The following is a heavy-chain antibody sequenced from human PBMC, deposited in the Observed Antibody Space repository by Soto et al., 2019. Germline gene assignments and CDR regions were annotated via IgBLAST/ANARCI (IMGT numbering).Heavy chain of an antibody. Sequence: SETLSLTCTVSGGSIISYDWSWIRQPPGKGLEWIGYIYYSGSTNYNPSLKSRVTISVDTSKNQFSLKLSSVTAADTAVYYCARRVVRGVRNWFDPWGQGTLVTVSS. D-gene: IGHD3-10*01. CDR3: ARRVVRGVRNWFDP. CDR2: IYYSGST. J-gene: IGHJ5*02. V-gene: IGHV4-59*01. CDR1: GGSIISYD.